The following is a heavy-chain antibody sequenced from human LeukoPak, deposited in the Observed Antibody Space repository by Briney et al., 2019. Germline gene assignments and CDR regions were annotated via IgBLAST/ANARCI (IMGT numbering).Heavy chain of an antibody. D-gene: IGHD3-10*01. CDR2: ISYSGST. V-gene: IGHV4-39*07. J-gene: IGHJ5*02. CDR3: ASVPGVRGVT. CDR1: GGSIISSDYH. Sequence: SETLSLTCTVSGGSIISSDYHWGWVRQPPGKGLEWIGTISYSGSTNYNPSLKSRVTISVDTSKNQFSLKLSSVTAADTAVYYCASVPGVRGVTWGQGTLVTVSS.